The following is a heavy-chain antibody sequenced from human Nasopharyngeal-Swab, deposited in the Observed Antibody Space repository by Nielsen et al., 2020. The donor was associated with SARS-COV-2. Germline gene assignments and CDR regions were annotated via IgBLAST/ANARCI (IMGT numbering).Heavy chain of an antibody. V-gene: IGHV4-39*07. D-gene: IGHD2-21*02. CDR2: IYYSGST. CDR1: GGSISSSSYY. Sequence: SETLSLTCTVSGGSISSSSYYWGWIRQPPGKGLEWIGSIYYSGSTNYNPSLKSRVTISVDKSKNQFSLKLSSVTAADTAVYYCARGVANPIVVVTGWCWFDPWGQGTLVTVSS. CDR3: ARGVANPIVVVTGWCWFDP. J-gene: IGHJ5*02.